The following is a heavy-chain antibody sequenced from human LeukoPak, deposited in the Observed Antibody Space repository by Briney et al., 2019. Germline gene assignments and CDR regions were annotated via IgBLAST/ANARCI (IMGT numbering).Heavy chain of an antibody. Sequence: SETLSLTCAVSGASITSYYCSWIRQPPGKGLEWIGYTYYSGSTNYNPSLKSRVTMSVDTSKNEFSLKLSSVTTADTAVYYCATRRIAVAAPFDYWGQGTLVTVSS. J-gene: IGHJ4*02. V-gene: IGHV4-59*01. D-gene: IGHD6-19*01. CDR2: TYYSGST. CDR3: ATRRIAVAAPFDY. CDR1: GASITSYY.